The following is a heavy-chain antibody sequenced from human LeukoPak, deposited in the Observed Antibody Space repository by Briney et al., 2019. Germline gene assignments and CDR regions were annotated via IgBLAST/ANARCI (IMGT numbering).Heavy chain of an antibody. CDR2: IWYDGSNK. V-gene: IGHV3-33*06. CDR3: AKPHYNTSGTYYREDY. J-gene: IGHJ4*02. Sequence: GGSLRLSCAASGFTFSSYGMHWVRQAPGKGLEWVAVIWYDGSNKYYADSVKGRFTISRDNSKNTLYLQMNSLRAEDTAVYYCAKPHYNTSGTYYREDYWGQGTLVTVS. D-gene: IGHD3-10*01. CDR1: GFTFSSYG.